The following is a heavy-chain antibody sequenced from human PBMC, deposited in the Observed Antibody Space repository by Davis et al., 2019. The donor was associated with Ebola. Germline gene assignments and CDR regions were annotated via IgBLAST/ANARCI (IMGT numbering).Heavy chain of an antibody. V-gene: IGHV4-59*01. J-gene: IGHJ5*02. CDR2: IYYSGST. CDR1: GFTFSSYW. Sequence: MPGGSLRLSCAVSGFTFSSYWMSWIRQPPGKGLEWIGYIYYSGSTNYNPSLKSRVTISVDTSKNQFSLKLSSVTAADTAVYYCARVLTTVTTGWFDPWGQGTLVTVSS. CDR3: ARVLTTVTTGWFDP. D-gene: IGHD4-11*01.